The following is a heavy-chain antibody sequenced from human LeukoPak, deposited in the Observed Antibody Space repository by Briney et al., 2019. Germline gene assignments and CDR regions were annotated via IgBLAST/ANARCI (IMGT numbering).Heavy chain of an antibody. CDR3: STWGGGDY. Sequence: QPGGSLGLSCSASGFTFSNYPMHWVRQAPGKGLEYVSAVSSNGGRTYYADSVKGRFTISRDNSKSTLYLQMSSLRAEDTAVYYCSTWGGGDYWGQGTLVTVSS. V-gene: IGHV3-64D*06. J-gene: IGHJ4*02. CDR2: VSSNGGRT. CDR1: GFTFSNYP. D-gene: IGHD3-16*01.